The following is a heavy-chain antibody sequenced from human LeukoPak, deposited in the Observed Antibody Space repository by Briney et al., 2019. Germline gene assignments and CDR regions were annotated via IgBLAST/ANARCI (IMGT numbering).Heavy chain of an antibody. Sequence: SETLTLTCAVYGGSFSGYYWSWIGQPPGKGLEWIGEINHSGSTNYNPSLKSRVTISVDTSKNQFSLKLSSVTAADTAVYYCARRRAEGGSNGHYNCFDPWGQGILVTVSS. CDR3: ARRRAEGGSNGHYNCFDP. CDR2: INHSGST. J-gene: IGHJ5*02. V-gene: IGHV4-34*01. CDR1: GGSFSGYY. D-gene: IGHD6-13*01.